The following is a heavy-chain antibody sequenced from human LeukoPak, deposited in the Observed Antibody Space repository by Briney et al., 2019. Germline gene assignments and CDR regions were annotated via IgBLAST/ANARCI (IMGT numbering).Heavy chain of an antibody. CDR3: ASHQGGVGTLRHIDY. J-gene: IGHJ4*02. Sequence: ASVKVSCKASGGTFSSYAISWVRQAPGQGLEWMGRIIPILGIANYAQKFQGRVTITADKSTSTAYMELSSLRSEDTAVYYCASHQGGVGTLRHIDYWGQGTLVTVSS. V-gene: IGHV1-69*04. D-gene: IGHD1-14*01. CDR2: IIPILGIA. CDR1: GGTFSSYA.